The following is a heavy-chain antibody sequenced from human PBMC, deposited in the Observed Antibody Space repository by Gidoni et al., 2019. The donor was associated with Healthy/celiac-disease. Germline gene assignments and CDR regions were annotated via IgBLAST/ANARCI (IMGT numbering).Heavy chain of an antibody. D-gene: IGHD3-10*01. CDR2: IIPIFGTA. CDR1: GGTFSSYA. J-gene: IGHJ6*02. CDR3: ARAMTYYYGSGSYLPRFYYGMDV. V-gene: IGHV1-69*01. Sequence: QVQLVQSGAEVKKPGSSVKVSCKASGGTFSSYAISWVRQAPGQGLGWMGGIIPIFGTANYAQKFQGRVTITADESTSTAYMELSSLRSEDTAVYYCARAMTYYYGSGSYLPRFYYGMDVWPRDHGHRLL.